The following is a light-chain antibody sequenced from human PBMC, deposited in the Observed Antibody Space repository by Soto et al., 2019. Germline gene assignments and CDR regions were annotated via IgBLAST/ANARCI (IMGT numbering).Light chain of an antibody. J-gene: IGKJ4*02. CDR2: DAT. CDR3: QQRGNWPWLT. V-gene: IGKV3-11*01. CDR1: QSVNNY. Sequence: EIVLKQSPGTLSLSPGERATLSCRASQSVNNYLAWYQQKPGQAPRLLIFDATNRATGIPARFSGSGSGTDFNLPNTRLEAEEFGGYYCQQRGNWPWLTYGGGTRVEIK.